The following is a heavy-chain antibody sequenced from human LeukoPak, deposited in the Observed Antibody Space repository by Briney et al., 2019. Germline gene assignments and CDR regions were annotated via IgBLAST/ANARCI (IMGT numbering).Heavy chain of an antibody. CDR1: GYTFTSYG. V-gene: IGHV1-18*01. Sequence: ASVKVSCKASGYTFTSYGISWVRQAPGQGLEWMGWISAYNGNTNYAQKLQGRVTMTTDTSTSTAYMELRSLRSDDTAVYYCARDLGDYYDSSGADAFDIWGQGTMVTVSS. CDR3: ARDLGDYYDSSGADAFDI. D-gene: IGHD3-22*01. J-gene: IGHJ3*02. CDR2: ISAYNGNT.